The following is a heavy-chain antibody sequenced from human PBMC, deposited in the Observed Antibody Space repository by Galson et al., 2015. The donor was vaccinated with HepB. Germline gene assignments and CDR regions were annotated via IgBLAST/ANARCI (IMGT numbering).Heavy chain of an antibody. CDR1: GYSFTSYW. D-gene: IGHD3-9*01. CDR2: IYPGDSDT. J-gene: IGHJ4*02. Sequence: QSGAEVKKPGESLKISCTGSGYSFTSYWIGWVRQMPGKGLEWMGIIYPGDSDTRYSPSFQGQVTISADKSISTAYLQWSSLKASDTAMYYCAVKLTGTKSQGHYFDYWGQGTLVTVSS. CDR3: AVKLTGTKSQGHYFDY. V-gene: IGHV5-51*01.